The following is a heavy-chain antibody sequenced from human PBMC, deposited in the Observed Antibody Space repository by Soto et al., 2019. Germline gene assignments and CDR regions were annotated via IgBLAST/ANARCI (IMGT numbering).Heavy chain of an antibody. V-gene: IGHV3-33*01. CDR2: IWYDGSNK. CDR3: ARGPLGVTTSFDY. J-gene: IGHJ4*02. D-gene: IGHD4-4*01. Sequence: GGSLRLSCAASGFTFSSCGMHWVRQAPGKGLEWVAVIWYDGSNKYYADSVKGRFTISRDNSKNTLYLQMNSLRAEDTAVYYCARGPLGVTTSFDYWGQGTLVTVSS. CDR1: GFTFSSCG.